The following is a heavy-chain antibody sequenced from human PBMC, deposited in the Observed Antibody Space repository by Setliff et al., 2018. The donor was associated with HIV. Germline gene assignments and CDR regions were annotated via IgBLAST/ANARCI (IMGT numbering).Heavy chain of an antibody. D-gene: IGHD6-19*01. Sequence: GGSLRLSCAASGFTFSSYSMNWVRQAPGKGLEWVSSISSTSSYIYYADSVKGRFTISRDNAKNSLYLQMNSLRAEDTAVYYCARDSPQVRIAVTGTTGHDYWGQGTLVTVS. CDR1: GFTFSSYS. CDR3: ARDSPQVRIAVTGTTGHDY. CDR2: ISSTSSYI. J-gene: IGHJ4*02. V-gene: IGHV3-21*01.